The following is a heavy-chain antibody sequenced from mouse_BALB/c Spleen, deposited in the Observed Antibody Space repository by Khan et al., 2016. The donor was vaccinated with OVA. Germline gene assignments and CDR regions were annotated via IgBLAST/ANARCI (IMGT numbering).Heavy chain of an antibody. CDR3: ARYYGSSFAY. J-gene: IGHJ3*01. CDR1: GYTFSSYW. CDR2: IYPGDGDT. Sequence: QVQLQQSGAELVRPGSSVKISCKASGYTFSSYWMNWVKQRPGQGLEWIGQIYPGDGDTNYNGKFKGKATLTADKSSRTAYMQLSSLTSEDSAVYFCARYYGSSFAYWGQGTLVTVSA. D-gene: IGHD1-1*01. V-gene: IGHV1-80*01.